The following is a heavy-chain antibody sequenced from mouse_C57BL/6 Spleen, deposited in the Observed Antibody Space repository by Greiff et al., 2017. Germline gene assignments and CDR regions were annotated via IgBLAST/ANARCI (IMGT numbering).Heavy chain of an antibody. CDR3: ARGGERHYAMDY. CDR1: GYTFTSYW. Sequence: VQLQQPGAELVMPGASVKLSCKASGYTFTSYWMHWVKQRPGQGLEWIGEIDPSDSYTNYNQKFKGKSTLTVDKSSSTAYMQLSSLTSEDSAVYYCARGGERHYAMDYWGQGTSVTVSS. D-gene: IGHD1-2*01. CDR2: IDPSDSYT. V-gene: IGHV1-69*01. J-gene: IGHJ4*01.